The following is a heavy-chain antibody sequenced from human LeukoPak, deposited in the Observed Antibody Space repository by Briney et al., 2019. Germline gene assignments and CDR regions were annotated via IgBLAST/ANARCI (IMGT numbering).Heavy chain of an antibody. Sequence: GGSLRLSCAASGSTFSSYWMSWVRQAPGKGLEWVANIKQDGSEKYYVDSVKGRFTISRDNAKNSLYLQMNSLRAEDTAVYYCAWPGRGYSYGYDYWGQGTLVTVPS. V-gene: IGHV3-7*01. CDR2: IKQDGSEK. D-gene: IGHD5-18*01. CDR1: GSTFSSYW. J-gene: IGHJ4*02. CDR3: AWPGRGYSYGYDY.